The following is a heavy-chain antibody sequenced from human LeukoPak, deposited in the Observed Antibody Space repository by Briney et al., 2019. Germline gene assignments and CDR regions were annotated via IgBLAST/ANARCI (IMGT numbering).Heavy chain of an antibody. D-gene: IGHD2-2*02. V-gene: IGHV4-39*01. Sequence: SATQSLTCTVSGGSIRSSSYYWGWIRQPPGKGLEWIGSIYYSGSTYYNPSLKSRVTISIDMSKSQFSLKLTSVTAADTAVYYCARPYRIRSSFDIWGQGTMVTVSS. CDR2: IYYSGST. CDR1: GGSIRSSSYY. CDR3: ARPYRIRSSFDI. J-gene: IGHJ3*02.